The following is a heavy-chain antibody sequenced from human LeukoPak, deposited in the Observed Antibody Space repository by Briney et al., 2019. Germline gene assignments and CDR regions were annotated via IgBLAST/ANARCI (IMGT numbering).Heavy chain of an antibody. Sequence: PGGSLRLSCAASGFTFSSYSMNWVRQAPGKGLEWVSSISSSSSYIYYADSVKGRFNISRDNAKNSLYLQMNSLRAEDTAVYYCARVVGATKGSLFDYWGQGTLVTVSS. J-gene: IGHJ4*02. CDR2: ISSSSSYI. V-gene: IGHV3-21*01. CDR1: GFTFSSYS. D-gene: IGHD1-26*01. CDR3: ARVVGATKGSLFDY.